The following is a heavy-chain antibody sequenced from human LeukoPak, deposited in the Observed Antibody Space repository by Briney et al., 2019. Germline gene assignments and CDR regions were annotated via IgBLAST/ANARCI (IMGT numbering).Heavy chain of an antibody. CDR2: IYYSGST. J-gene: IGHJ4*01. CDR3: ARHDGVVVLHGGLDY. D-gene: IGHD3-22*01. V-gene: IGHV4-59*08. Sequence: PSETLSLTCTVSGGSISSYYWSWIRQPPGKGLEWIGYIYYSGSTNYNPSLKSRVTISVDTSKNQFSLKLSSVTAADTAVYYCARHDGVVVLHGGLDYWGQGILVSVSS. CDR1: GGSISSYY.